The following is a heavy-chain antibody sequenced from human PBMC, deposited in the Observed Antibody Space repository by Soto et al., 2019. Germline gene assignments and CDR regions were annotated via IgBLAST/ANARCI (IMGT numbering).Heavy chain of an antibody. D-gene: IGHD3-3*01. CDR2: ISYDGSNK. J-gene: IGHJ6*02. CDR3: AKDVLRFLEWLAFYGMDV. CDR1: GVTFSSYG. V-gene: IGHV3-30*18. Sequence: GGSLRLSCAASGVTFSSYGMRWVRQAPGKGLEWVAVISYDGSNKYYADSVKGRFTISRDNSKNTLYLQMNSLRAEDTAVYYCAKDVLRFLEWLAFYGMDVWGQGTTVTVSS.